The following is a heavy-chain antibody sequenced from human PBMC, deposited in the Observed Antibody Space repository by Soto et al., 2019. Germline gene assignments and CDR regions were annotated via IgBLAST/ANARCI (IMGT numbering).Heavy chain of an antibody. CDR3: ARDTVTTYHYFYYGMDV. V-gene: IGHV1-18*04. Sequence: GASVKVSFKASNYTFSSYGISWVRQAPGEGLEWMGWISADNGDTNYAQKLQGRVTMTKDTSTSTAYMELRSLRSDDTAVYYCARDTVTTYHYFYYGMDVWGQGTTVTVSS. J-gene: IGHJ6*02. CDR1: NYTFSSYG. D-gene: IGHD4-4*01. CDR2: ISADNGDT.